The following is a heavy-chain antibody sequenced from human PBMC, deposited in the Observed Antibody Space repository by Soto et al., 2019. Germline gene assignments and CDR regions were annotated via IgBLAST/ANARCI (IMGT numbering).Heavy chain of an antibody. CDR1: GDSVSSNSAT. Sequence: SQTLSLTCAISGDSVSSNSATWNWIRQSPSRGLEWLGRTYYRSKWYNDYAVSVKSRITINPDTSKNQFSLQLNSVTPEDTAVYYCARNTDYGDYPHLFDYWGQGNLVPVSS. V-gene: IGHV6-1*01. J-gene: IGHJ4*02. CDR3: ARNTDYGDYPHLFDY. D-gene: IGHD4-17*01. CDR2: TYYRSKWYN.